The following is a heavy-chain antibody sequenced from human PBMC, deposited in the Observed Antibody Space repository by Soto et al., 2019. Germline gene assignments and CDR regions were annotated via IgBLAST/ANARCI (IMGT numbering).Heavy chain of an antibody. D-gene: IGHD3-22*01. V-gene: IGHV3-23*01. Sequence: LRLSCEASGFTFSNYAMSWVRQAPGKGLEWVSAISSSGGSTFYTDSVKGRFTISRDNSKNTLYLQMNSLRAEDTAVYYCAKTPYYYDSSGFTHFDYWGQGTLVTFSS. CDR2: ISSSGGST. CDR3: AKTPYYYDSSGFTHFDY. CDR1: GFTFSNYA. J-gene: IGHJ4*02.